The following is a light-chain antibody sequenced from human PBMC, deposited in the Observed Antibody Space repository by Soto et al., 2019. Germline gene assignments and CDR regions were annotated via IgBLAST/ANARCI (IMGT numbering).Light chain of an antibody. Sequence: EIMLTQSPGTLSLSPGERATLSCRAGRSVTGNYLAWYQQKPGQAPRLLMSGASSRATGVPDRFSGSGSGTDFTLTISRIEPEDFAVYYCQQYATLYTFGQGTKLEIK. CDR1: RSVTGNY. V-gene: IGKV3-20*01. CDR2: GAS. J-gene: IGKJ2*01. CDR3: QQYATLYT.